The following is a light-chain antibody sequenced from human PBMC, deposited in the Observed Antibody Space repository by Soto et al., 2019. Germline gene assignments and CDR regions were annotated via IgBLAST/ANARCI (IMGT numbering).Light chain of an antibody. CDR3: QQYNDWPPA. CDR2: GAS. CDR1: QSVSSSY. Sequence: EIVLTQSPATLSLSPGERATLSCGASQSVSSSYLAWYQQKPGLAPRLLIYGASTRATGIPARFRGSGSGTEFTLTIDSLQSEDFAVYYCQQYNDWPPAFGGGTKVDIK. J-gene: IGKJ4*01. V-gene: IGKV3-15*01.